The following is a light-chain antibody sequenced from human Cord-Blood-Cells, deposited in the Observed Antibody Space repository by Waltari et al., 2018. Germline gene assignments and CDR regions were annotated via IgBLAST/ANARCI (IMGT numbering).Light chain of an antibody. V-gene: IGLV2-14*01. CDR2: DVS. CDR3: SAYTSSSTLGV. Sequence: QSALTQPASVSGSPGQSITISCPGTSSDVGGYNYVSWYQQHPGKAPKLMIYDVSNRPSGVSNRFSGSKSGNTASLTISGLQAEDEVDYYCSAYTSSSTLGVFGGGTKLTVL. J-gene: IGLJ3*02. CDR1: SSDVGGYNY.